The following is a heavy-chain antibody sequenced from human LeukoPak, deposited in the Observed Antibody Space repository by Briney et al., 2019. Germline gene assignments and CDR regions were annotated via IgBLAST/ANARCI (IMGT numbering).Heavy chain of an antibody. CDR1: GFTFSTYS. Sequence: GGSLRLSCAASGFTFSTYSMNWVRQAPGQGLEWVSSVSSSNSYIYYADSVKGRFTISRDNAKNSLYLQINSLRAEDTAVYYCARDGGSDGYTMDYFDYWGQGTLATVSS. CDR3: ARDGGSDGYTMDYFDY. J-gene: IGHJ4*02. D-gene: IGHD5-24*01. V-gene: IGHV3-21*01. CDR2: VSSSNSYI.